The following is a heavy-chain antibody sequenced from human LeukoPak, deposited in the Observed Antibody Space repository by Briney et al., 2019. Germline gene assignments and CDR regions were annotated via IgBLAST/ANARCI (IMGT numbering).Heavy chain of an antibody. J-gene: IGHJ5*02. CDR1: GGSISSSSYY. CDR2: IFYSGST. Sequence: KPSETLSLTCTVSGGSISSSSYYWGWIRQPPGKGLEWIGSIFYSGSTYYNPSLKSRVTISVDTSKNQFSLKLSSVTAADTAVYYSARADSSAVGYWFAPWGQGTLVTVSS. V-gene: IGHV4-39*01. D-gene: IGHD3-22*01. CDR3: ARADSSAVGYWFAP.